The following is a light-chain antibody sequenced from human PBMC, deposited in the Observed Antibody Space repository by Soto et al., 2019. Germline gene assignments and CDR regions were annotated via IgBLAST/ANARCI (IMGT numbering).Light chain of an antibody. CDR3: QQRSNWPYT. J-gene: IGKJ2*01. Sequence: EIVLTQSPATLSLSPGERATLSCRASQSVSSYLAWYQQKPGHAPRLLIYDASNRATGIPARFSGSGSGTDFTLTISRLEPEDFAVYYCQQRSNWPYTFGQGTKLEIK. CDR1: QSVSSY. V-gene: IGKV3-11*01. CDR2: DAS.